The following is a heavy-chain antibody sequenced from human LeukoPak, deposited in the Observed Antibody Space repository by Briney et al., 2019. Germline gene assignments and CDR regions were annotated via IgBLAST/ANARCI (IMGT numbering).Heavy chain of an antibody. CDR2: INHSGST. CDR3: ARGDRRGWSRWLQSYQFDY. J-gene: IGHJ4*02. Sequence: SETLSLTCTVSGGSISSYYWSWIRQPPGKGLEWIGEINHSGSTNYNPSLKSRVTISVDTSKNQFSLKLSSVTAAGTAVYYCARGDRRGWSRWLQSYQFDYWGQGGLVAVSS. V-gene: IGHV4-34*01. CDR1: GGSISSYY. D-gene: IGHD5-24*01.